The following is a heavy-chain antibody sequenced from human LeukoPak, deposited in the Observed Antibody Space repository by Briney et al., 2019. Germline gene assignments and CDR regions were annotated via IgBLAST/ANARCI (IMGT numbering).Heavy chain of an antibody. CDR2: VSKDGSTK. Sequence: GTSLRLSCVASGFTFSTYAIHWVRQAPGKGLEWVAVVSKDGSTKYYADSVKGRFTISRDNSKNTLYLQMNSLRAEDTAVYYCAREGFTIFGVVNYYYYGMDVWGQGTTVTVSS. V-gene: IGHV3-30*04. D-gene: IGHD3-3*01. CDR1: GFTFSTYA. J-gene: IGHJ6*02. CDR3: AREGFTIFGVVNYYYYGMDV.